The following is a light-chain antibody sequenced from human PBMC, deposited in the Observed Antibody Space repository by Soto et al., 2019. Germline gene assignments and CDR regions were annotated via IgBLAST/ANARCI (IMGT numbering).Light chain of an antibody. J-gene: IGKJ1*01. Sequence: EIVLTQSPGTLSLSPGERAILSCRASQSVSSTYLAWYQQKAGQAPRLLIYGASRRATGIPDRFSGSGSGTDFTLTISRLEPEDFAVYYCQQFGSSSWTFGQGTKVEIK. CDR2: GAS. CDR3: QQFGSSSWT. V-gene: IGKV3-20*01. CDR1: QSVSSTY.